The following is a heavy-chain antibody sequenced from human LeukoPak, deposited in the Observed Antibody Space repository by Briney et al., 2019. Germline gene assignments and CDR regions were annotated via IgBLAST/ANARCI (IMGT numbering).Heavy chain of an antibody. V-gene: IGHV3-23*01. Sequence: PGGSLRLSCAASGFTFSSYAMSWVRQAPGKGLEWVSAISGSGGSTYYADSVRGRFTISRDNAKNSLYLQMSSLRAEDSAVYYCATGHSSFDFWGQGTLVTVSS. J-gene: IGHJ4*02. CDR2: ISGSGGST. D-gene: IGHD2-21*01. CDR1: GFTFSSYA. CDR3: ATGHSSFDF.